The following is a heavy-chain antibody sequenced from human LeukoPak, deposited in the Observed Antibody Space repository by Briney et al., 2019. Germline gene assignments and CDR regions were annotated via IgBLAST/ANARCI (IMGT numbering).Heavy chain of an antibody. CDR2: IYYSGST. CDR1: GGSISSSSYY. CDR3: ARYSSSSLYYYYYMDV. J-gene: IGHJ6*03. Sequence: PSETLSLTCTVSGGSISSSSYYWGWIRQPPGKGLEWIGSIYYSGSTYYNPSLKSRVTISVDTSKNQFSLKLSSVTAADTAVYYCARYSSSSLYYYYYMDVWGKGTTVTVSS. D-gene: IGHD6-6*01. V-gene: IGHV4-39*01.